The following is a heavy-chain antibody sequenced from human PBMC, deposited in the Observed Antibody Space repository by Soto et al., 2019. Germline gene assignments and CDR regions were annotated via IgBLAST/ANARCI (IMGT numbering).Heavy chain of an antibody. Sequence: SVKVSCKASGGTFSSYTISWVRQAPGQGLEWMGRIIPILGIANYAQKFQGRVTITADKSTSTAYMELSSLRSEDTAVYYCASCRDGYNGYSYYYYGMGVWGQGTTVTVS. CDR1: GGTFSSYT. CDR3: ASCRDGYNGYSYYYYGMGV. J-gene: IGHJ6*02. CDR2: IIPILGIA. V-gene: IGHV1-69*02. D-gene: IGHD5-12*01.